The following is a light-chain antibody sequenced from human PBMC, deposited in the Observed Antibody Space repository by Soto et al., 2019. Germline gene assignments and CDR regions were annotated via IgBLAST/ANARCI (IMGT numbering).Light chain of an antibody. CDR2: DNN. Sequence: QSVLTQPPSVSGSPGQRITISCTGSSSNIGAGYAVPWYQHLPGTAPKLLIFDNNDRPSGVPDRFSGSKSGTSASLAITGLQAEDEADYYCQSFDSGLSVVVFGGGTKLTVL. CDR1: SSNIGAGYA. V-gene: IGLV1-40*01. J-gene: IGLJ2*01. CDR3: QSFDSGLSVVV.